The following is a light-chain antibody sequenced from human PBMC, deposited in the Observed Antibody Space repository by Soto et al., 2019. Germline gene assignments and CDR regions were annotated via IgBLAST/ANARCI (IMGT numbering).Light chain of an antibody. CDR3: SSYADTNNLV. V-gene: IGLV2-8*01. CDR2: EVN. J-gene: IGLJ2*01. CDR1: SSDIGGYNF. Sequence: QSALTQPPSASGSPGQSVTISCTGTSSDIGGYNFVSWYQQHPGKAPKLMIDEVNKRPSGVPDRFSGSKSGNTASLTGSGLQAEDEADYYCSSYADTNNLVFGGGTKLTVL.